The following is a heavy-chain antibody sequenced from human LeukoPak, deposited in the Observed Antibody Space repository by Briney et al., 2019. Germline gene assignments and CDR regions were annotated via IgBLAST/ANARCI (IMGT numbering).Heavy chain of an antibody. CDR2: INHSGST. CDR1: GGSFSGYY. CDR3: ARSKLWTYYYDSSGRTVEYFQH. D-gene: IGHD3-22*01. J-gene: IGHJ1*01. Sequence: SETLSLTCAVYGGSFSGYYWSWIRQPPGKGLEWIGEINHSGSTNYNPSLKSRVTISVDTSKNQFSLKLSSVTAADTAAYYCARSKLWTYYYDSSGRTVEYFQHWGQGTLVTVSS. V-gene: IGHV4-34*01.